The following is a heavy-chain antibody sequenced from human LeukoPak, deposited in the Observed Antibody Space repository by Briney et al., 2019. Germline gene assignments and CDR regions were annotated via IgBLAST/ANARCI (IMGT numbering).Heavy chain of an antibody. CDR2: ISAYNGNT. CDR3: ATSPHDYGDHRGWFDP. CDR1: GYTFTSYG. Sequence: ASVKVSCKASGYTFTSYGISWVRQAPGQGLEWMGWISAYNGNTNYAQKLQGRVTMTTDTSTSTAYMELRSLRSDDTAVYYCATSPHDYGDHRGWFDPWGQGTLVTVSS. D-gene: IGHD4-17*01. V-gene: IGHV1-18*01. J-gene: IGHJ5*02.